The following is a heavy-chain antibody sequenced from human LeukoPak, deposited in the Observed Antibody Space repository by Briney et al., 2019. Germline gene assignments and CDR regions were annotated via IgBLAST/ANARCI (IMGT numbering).Heavy chain of an antibody. J-gene: IGHJ4*02. V-gene: IGHV4-30-4*01. D-gene: IGHD6-19*01. CDR3: ARHDLYSSGWYYFDY. Sequence: SETLSLTCTVSGGSISSGDYYWSWIRQPPGKGLEWIGYIYYSGSTYYNPSLKSRVTISVDTSKNQFSLKLTSVTAADTAVYYCARHDLYSSGWYYFDYWGQGTLVTVSS. CDR1: GGSISSGDYY. CDR2: IYYSGST.